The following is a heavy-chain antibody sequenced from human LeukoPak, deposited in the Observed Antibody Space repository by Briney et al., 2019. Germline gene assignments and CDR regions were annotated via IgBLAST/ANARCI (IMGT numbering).Heavy chain of an antibody. CDR3: ARGDSSGYWDY. D-gene: IGHD3-22*01. J-gene: IGHJ4*02. CDR2: ISSNGGST. CDR1: GFTFSSYA. Sequence: GGSLRLSCAASGFTFSSYAMHWVRQAPGKGLEYVSAISSNGGSTYYANSVKGRFTISRDNSKNTLYLQMGSLRAGDMAVYYCARGDSSGYWDYWGQGTLVTVSS. V-gene: IGHV3-64*01.